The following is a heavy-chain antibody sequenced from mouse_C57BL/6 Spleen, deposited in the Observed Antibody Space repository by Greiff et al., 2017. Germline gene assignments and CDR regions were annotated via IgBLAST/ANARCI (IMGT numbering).Heavy chain of an antibody. V-gene: IGHV5-9*01. J-gene: IGHJ2*01. CDR3: ARQGVVYSNYVDY. D-gene: IGHD2-5*01. CDR2: ISGGGGNT. Sequence: EVKVVESGGGLVKPGGSLKLSCAASGFTFSSYTMSWVRQTPEKRLEWVATISGGGGNTYYPDSVKGRFTISRDNAKNTLYLQMSSLRSEDTALYYCARQGVVYSNYVDYWGQGTTLTVSS. CDR1: GFTFSSYT.